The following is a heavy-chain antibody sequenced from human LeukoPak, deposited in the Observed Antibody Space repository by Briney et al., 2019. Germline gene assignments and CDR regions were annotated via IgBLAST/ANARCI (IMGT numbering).Heavy chain of an antibody. V-gene: IGHV4-59*01. J-gene: IGHJ4*02. CDR2: IYYSGST. Sequence: PSETLSLTCTVSGGSISSYYWSWIRQPPGKGLEWIGYIYYSGSTNYNPSLKSRVTISVGTSKNQFSLKLSSVTAADTAVYYCARDLGSIVGASWYFDYWGQGTLVTVSS. CDR1: GGSISSYY. CDR3: ARDLGSIVGASWYFDY. D-gene: IGHD1-26*01.